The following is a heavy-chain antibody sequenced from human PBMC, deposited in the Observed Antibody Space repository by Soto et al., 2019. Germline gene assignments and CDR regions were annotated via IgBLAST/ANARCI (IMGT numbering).Heavy chain of an antibody. CDR1: GYTFTSYD. CDR2: MNPNSGNT. V-gene: IGHV1-8*01. Sequence: ASVKVSCKASGYTFTSYDINWVRQATGQGLEWMGWMNPNSGNTGYAQKFQGRVTMTRNTSISTAYMELSSLRSEDTAVYYCARFGYCSSTSCFPGGYNWFDPWGQGTLVTVSS. J-gene: IGHJ5*02. D-gene: IGHD2-2*01. CDR3: ARFGYCSSTSCFPGGYNWFDP.